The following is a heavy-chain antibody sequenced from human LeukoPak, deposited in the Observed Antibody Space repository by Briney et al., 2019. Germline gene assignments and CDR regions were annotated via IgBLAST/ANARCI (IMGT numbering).Heavy chain of an antibody. CDR3: ARVGDQLNSSGWLLDP. CDR1: GFTFSSYA. J-gene: IGHJ5*02. D-gene: IGHD6-19*01. CDR2: ISYDGSNK. Sequence: GRSLRLSCAASGFTFSSYAMHWVRQAPGKGLEWVAVISYDGSNKYYADSVKGRFTISRDNSKNTLYLQMNSLRAEDTAVYYCARVGDQLNSSGWLLDPWGQGTLVTVSS. V-gene: IGHV3-30-3*01.